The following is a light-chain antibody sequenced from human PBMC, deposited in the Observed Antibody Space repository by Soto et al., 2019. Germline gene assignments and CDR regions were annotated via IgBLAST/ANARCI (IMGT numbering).Light chain of an antibody. J-gene: IGKJ3*01. Sequence: EIVLTQSPGTLSLSPGEIATLSCRSSQSISSNYLAWYQQKPGQAPRLLVYGASSRATGIPARFSGSGSGTDFTLTISSLEPEDFAVYYCQQRSNWPPVITFGPGTKGIS. V-gene: IGKV3D-20*02. CDR3: QQRSNWPPVIT. CDR2: GAS. CDR1: QSISSNY.